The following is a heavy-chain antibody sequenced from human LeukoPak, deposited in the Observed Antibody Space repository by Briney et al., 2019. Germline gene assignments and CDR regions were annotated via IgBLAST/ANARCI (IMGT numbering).Heavy chain of an antibody. CDR3: AKDRYLFDY. CDR2: ISYDGSNK. CDR1: GFTFSSYG. Sequence: GGSLRLSCAASGFTFSSYGMHWVRQAPGKGLEWVAVISYDGSNKYYADSVKGRFTISRDNSKNTLYPQMNSLRAEDTAVYYCAKDRYLFDYWGQGTLVTVSS. J-gene: IGHJ4*02. D-gene: IGHD2-15*01. V-gene: IGHV3-30*18.